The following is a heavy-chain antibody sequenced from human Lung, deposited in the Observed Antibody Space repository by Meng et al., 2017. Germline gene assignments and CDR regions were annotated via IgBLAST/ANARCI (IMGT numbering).Heavy chain of an antibody. CDR2: INHSGTT. CDR3: ARGPTTMAHYFDY. Sequence: VAVLLKPSQTLSLAGVCSSWSLRDYYWSVGRQPPGKGLGWIGEINHSGTTNYNPSLESRATISVDTSQNHLSLKLSSVTAADSAVYYCARGPTTMAHYFDYWGQGTLVTVSS. V-gene: IGHV4-34*01. J-gene: IGHJ4*02. CDR1: SWSLRDYY. D-gene: IGHD4-11*01.